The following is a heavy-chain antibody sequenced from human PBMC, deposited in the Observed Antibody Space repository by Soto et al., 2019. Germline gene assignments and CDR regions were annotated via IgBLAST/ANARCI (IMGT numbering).Heavy chain of an antibody. CDR1: GFTFSSYG. D-gene: IGHD3-10*01. CDR3: AKDGGGYAFDI. V-gene: IGHV3-30*18. CDR2: ISYDGSNK. Sequence: GGSLRLSCAASGFTFSSYGMHWVRQAPGKGLEWVAVISYDGSNKYYADSVKGRFTISRDNSKNTLYLQMNSLRAEDTAVYYCAKDGGGYAFDIWGQGTMVTVSS. J-gene: IGHJ3*02.